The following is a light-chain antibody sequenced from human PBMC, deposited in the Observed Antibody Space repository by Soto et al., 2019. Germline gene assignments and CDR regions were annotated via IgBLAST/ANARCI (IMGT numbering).Light chain of an antibody. CDR3: CSYGGSRPYV. V-gene: IGLV2-23*02. J-gene: IGLJ1*01. CDR2: DVS. Sequence: QSVLTQPASVSGSPGQSITISCTGTDNDIGTYNLVSWYQQCPGTAPKVIIFDVSNRPSGVSSRFSGSKSGSTASLTISALQAEDEADYFCCSYGGSRPYVFGTGTKVTVL. CDR1: DNDIGTYNL.